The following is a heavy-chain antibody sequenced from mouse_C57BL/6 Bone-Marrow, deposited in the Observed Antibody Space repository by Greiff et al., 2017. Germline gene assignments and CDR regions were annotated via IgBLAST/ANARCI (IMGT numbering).Heavy chain of an antibody. V-gene: IGHV1-82*01. D-gene: IGHD2-4*01. CDR3: AIYDYDTFAY. J-gene: IGHJ3*01. CDR1: GYAFSSSW. CDR2: IYPGDGDT. Sequence: QVQLKQSGPELVKPGASVKISCKASGYAFSSSWMNWVKQRPGKGLEWIGRIYPGDGDTNYNGKFKGKATLTADKSSSTAYMQLSSLTSEDSAVYFCAIYDYDTFAYWGQGTLVTVSA.